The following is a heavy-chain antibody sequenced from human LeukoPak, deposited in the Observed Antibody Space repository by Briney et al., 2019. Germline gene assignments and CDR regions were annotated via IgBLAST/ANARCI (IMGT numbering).Heavy chain of an antibody. CDR1: GGSISSYY. Sequence: SETLSLTCTVSGGSISSYYWSWIRQPPGKGLEWIGYIYYSGSTNYNPSLKSRVTISVDTSKNQFSLKLSSVTAADTAVYYCARHPDRYSSSWYWFDPWGQGTLVTVSS. J-gene: IGHJ5*02. V-gene: IGHV4-59*08. D-gene: IGHD6-13*01. CDR3: ARHPDRYSSSWYWFDP. CDR2: IYYSGST.